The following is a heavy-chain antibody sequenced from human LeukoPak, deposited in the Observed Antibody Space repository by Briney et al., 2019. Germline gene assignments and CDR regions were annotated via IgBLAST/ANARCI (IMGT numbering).Heavy chain of an antibody. J-gene: IGHJ4*02. Sequence: GGSLRLSCEASGFTFSSYSMNWVRQAPGKGLEWISYISTSTTTIYYANSVKGRFTISRDNAKKSLYLQMNSLRVEDTALYYCARRAPSHDFDDWGQGTLVTVSS. CDR1: GFTFSSYS. CDR2: ISTSTTTI. V-gene: IGHV3-48*01. CDR3: ARRAPSHDFDD.